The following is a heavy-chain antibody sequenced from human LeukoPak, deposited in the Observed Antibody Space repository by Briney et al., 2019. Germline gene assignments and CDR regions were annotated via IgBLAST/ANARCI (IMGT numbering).Heavy chain of an antibody. J-gene: IGHJ6*02. CDR3: ARDRGDIVATIKAPGYYYYYYGMDV. CDR1: GYTFTSYG. D-gene: IGHD5-12*01. V-gene: IGHV1-18*01. Sequence: GASVKVSCKASGYTFTSYGISWVRQAPGQGLEWMGWISAYNGNTNYAQKLQGRVTMTTDTPTSTAYMELRSLRSDDTAVYYCARDRGDIVATIKAPGYYYYYYGMDVWGQGTTVTVSS. CDR2: ISAYNGNT.